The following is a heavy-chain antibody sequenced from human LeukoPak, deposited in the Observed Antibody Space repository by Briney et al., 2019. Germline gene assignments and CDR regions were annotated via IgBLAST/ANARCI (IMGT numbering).Heavy chain of an antibody. CDR2: INPNSGGT. D-gene: IGHD6-13*01. Sequence: ASVKVSCKASGYTFTGYYMHWVRQAPGQGLEWMGWINPNSGGTNYAQKFQGRVTMTRDTSISTAYMELSRLRSDDTAVYYCARGSYSSKIYYFDYWGQGTLVTVSS. CDR1: GYTFTGYY. V-gene: IGHV1-2*02. J-gene: IGHJ4*02. CDR3: ARGSYSSKIYYFDY.